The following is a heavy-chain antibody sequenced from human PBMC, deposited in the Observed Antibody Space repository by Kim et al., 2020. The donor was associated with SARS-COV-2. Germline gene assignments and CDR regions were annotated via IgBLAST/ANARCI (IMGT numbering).Heavy chain of an antibody. Sequence: AQKFQGRVTMTRDTSTSTVYMELSSLRSEDTAVYYCARVACSGGTCYDFDYWGQGTLVTVSS. CDR3: ARVACSGGTCYDFDY. V-gene: IGHV1-46*01. D-gene: IGHD2-15*01. J-gene: IGHJ4*02.